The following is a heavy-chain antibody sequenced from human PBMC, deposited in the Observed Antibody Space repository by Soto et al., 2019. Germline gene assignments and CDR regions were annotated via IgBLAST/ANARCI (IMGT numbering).Heavy chain of an antibody. D-gene: IGHD4-4*01. CDR1: GGTFSSYA. J-gene: IGHJ4*02. CDR2: IIPIFGTA. V-gene: IGHV1-69*13. Sequence: GASVKVSCKASGGTFSSYAISWVRQAPGQGLEWMGGIIPIFGTANYAQKFQGRVTITADESTSTAYMELSSLRSEDTAVYYCARGGPQDGGNSVVHYWGQGTLVTVSS. CDR3: ARGGPQDGGNSVVHY.